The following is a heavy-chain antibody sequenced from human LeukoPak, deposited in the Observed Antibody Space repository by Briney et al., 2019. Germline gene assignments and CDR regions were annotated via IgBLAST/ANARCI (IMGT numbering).Heavy chain of an antibody. Sequence: PSETLSLTCAVYGGSFSGYYWSWIRQPPGKGLEWIGEINHSGSTNYNPSLKSRVTISVDTCKNQFSLKLSSVTAADTAVYYCARRPGAFDIWGQGTMVTVSS. CDR2: INHSGST. CDR3: ARRPGAFDI. V-gene: IGHV4-34*01. J-gene: IGHJ3*02. CDR1: GGSFSGYY.